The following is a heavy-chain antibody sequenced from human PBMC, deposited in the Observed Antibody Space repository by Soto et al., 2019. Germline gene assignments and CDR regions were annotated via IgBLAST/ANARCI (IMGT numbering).Heavy chain of an antibody. CDR1: GGSMSSSSYF. CDR2: INYVGKT. J-gene: IGHJ4*02. D-gene: IGHD3-9*01. Sequence: PSXTRSLACTVAGGSMSSSSYFWCWIRQTPGKGLEWIASINYVGKTYYSPSLKSRLAISVDTSKNQFSLRLSSVTAADTAVYYCARDRYGGFDYWGLGTLVTVSS. V-gene: IGHV4-39*02. CDR3: ARDRYGGFDY.